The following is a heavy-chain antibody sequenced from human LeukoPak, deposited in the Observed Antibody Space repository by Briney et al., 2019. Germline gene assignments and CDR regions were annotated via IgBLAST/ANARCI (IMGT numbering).Heavy chain of an antibody. J-gene: IGHJ5*02. D-gene: IGHD2-15*01. Sequence: GASVKVSCKASGYTFTSYDTNWVRQATGQGLEWMGWMNPNSGNTGYAQKFQGRVTMTRNTSISTAYMELSSLRSEDTAVYYCARVKAGYCSGGSCYSRLRWFDPWGQGTLVTVSS. CDR1: GYTFTSYD. CDR2: MNPNSGNT. CDR3: ARVKAGYCSGGSCYSRLRWFDP. V-gene: IGHV1-8*01.